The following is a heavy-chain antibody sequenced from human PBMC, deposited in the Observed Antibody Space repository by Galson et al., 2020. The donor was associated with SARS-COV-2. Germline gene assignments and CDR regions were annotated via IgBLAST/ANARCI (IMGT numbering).Heavy chain of an antibody. J-gene: IGHJ6*03. CDR2: ITGSGDST. CDR3: AKDGHSSSAYYYHMDV. Sequence: GSLRLSCAASGFNFSTYDMTWVRQAPGKGLEWVSAITGSGDSTYYADSVKGRFTITRDNSKNTLYLQMSSRSADDTAVYYCAKDGHSSSAYYYHMDVWGKGTTVTVSS. V-gene: IGHV3-23*01. CDR1: GFNFSTYD. D-gene: IGHD6-6*01.